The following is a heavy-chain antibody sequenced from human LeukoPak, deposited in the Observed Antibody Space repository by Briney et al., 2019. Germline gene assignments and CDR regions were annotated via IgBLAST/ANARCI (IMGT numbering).Heavy chain of an antibody. CDR1: GFSFSAYN. V-gene: IGHV3-48*01. CDR3: ARDVEAAAGTAQGAFDI. D-gene: IGHD6-13*01. CDR2: ISSSSATI. Sequence: GGSLRLSCEGSGFSFSAYNMNWVRQAPGKGLESISYISSSSATIFYADSVKGRFTISRDNAKNSLYLQMNSLRAEDTAVYYCARDVEAAAGTAQGAFDIWGQGTMVTVSS. J-gene: IGHJ3*02.